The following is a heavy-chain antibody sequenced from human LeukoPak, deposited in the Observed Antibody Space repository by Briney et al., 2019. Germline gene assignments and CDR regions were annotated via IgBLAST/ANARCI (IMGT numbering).Heavy chain of an antibody. J-gene: IGHJ4*02. CDR3: ASLGYYDSSGYYYFDY. V-gene: IGHV1-69*13. Sequence: ASVKVSCKASGGTFSSYAISWVRQAPGQGLEWMGGIIPIFSTANYAQKFQGRVTITADESTSTAYMELSSLRSEDTAVYYCASLGYYDSSGYYYFDYWGQGTLVTVSS. CDR1: GGTFSSYA. D-gene: IGHD3-22*01. CDR2: IIPIFSTA.